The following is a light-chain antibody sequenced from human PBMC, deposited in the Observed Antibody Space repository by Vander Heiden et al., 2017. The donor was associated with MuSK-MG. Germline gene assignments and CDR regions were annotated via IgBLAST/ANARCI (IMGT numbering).Light chain of an antibody. Sequence: QSALTPPPSASGSPGQSVTISCTGTSSDVGGYNYVSWFQQHPGKAPKLMIYDVSKRPSGVPGRFSGSTSGNTAFLIVSGLQAEDEADYYCCSSAGSNKSRDVFGTGTKVTVL. CDR2: DVS. V-gene: IGLV2-8*01. J-gene: IGLJ1*01. CDR1: SSDVGGYNY. CDR3: CSSAGSNKSRDV.